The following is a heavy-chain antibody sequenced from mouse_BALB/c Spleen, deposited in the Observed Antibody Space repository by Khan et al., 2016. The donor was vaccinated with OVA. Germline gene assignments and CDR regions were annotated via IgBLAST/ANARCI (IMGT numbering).Heavy chain of an antibody. Sequence: EVQLQESGPGLVKPSQSLSLTCTVTGYSITSDYAWNWIRQFPGNKLEWMGYISYSGSTTYNPSLKSRISITRDTSKHQFFLQLKSVTSDATATYYCASELGRYYALDYWGQGTSVTVSS. D-gene: IGHD4-1*01. CDR2: ISYSGST. V-gene: IGHV3-2*02. CDR1: GYSITSDYA. CDR3: ASELGRYYALDY. J-gene: IGHJ4*01.